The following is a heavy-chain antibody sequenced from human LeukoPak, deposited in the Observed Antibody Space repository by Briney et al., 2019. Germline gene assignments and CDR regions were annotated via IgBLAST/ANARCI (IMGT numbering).Heavy chain of an antibody. CDR1: GFTFSSYA. CDR3: ARGLQGYDILTGYYTDYYYYYGMDV. J-gene: IGHJ6*02. Sequence: GGSLRLSCAASGFTFSSYAMSWVRQAPGKGLEWVSAISGSGGRTYYADSVKGRFTISRDNSKNTLYLQMNSLRAEDTAVYYCARGLQGYDILTGYYTDYYYYYGMDVWGQGTTVTVSS. D-gene: IGHD3-9*01. V-gene: IGHV3-23*01. CDR2: ISGSGGRT.